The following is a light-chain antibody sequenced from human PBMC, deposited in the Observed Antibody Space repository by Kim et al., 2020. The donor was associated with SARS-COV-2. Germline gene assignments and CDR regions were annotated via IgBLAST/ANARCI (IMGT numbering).Light chain of an antibody. Sequence: GEQVTISSHRRSGRVDDNYVQWYRQRPGGVPTTVIYEDDQRPSGVSDRFSGSIDNSSNSASLTISGLRTEDEADYYCQSYNRDNVIFGGGTQLTVL. V-gene: IGLV6-57*03. J-gene: IGLJ2*01. CDR3: QSYNRDNVI. CDR1: SGRVDDNY. CDR2: EDD.